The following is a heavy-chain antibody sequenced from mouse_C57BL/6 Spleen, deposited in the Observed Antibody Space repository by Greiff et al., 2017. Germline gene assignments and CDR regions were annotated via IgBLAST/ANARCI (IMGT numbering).Heavy chain of an antibody. Sequence: EVQLQQSGPELVKPGASVKISCKASGYSFTGYYMNWVKQSPEKSLEWIGEINPSTGGTTYNQKFKAKATLTVDKSASTAYMQLKSLTSEDSAVYYCASNWGYYFDYWGQGTTLTVSS. CDR1: GYSFTGYY. CDR2: INPSTGGT. V-gene: IGHV1-42*01. J-gene: IGHJ2*01. D-gene: IGHD4-1*01. CDR3: ASNWGYYFDY.